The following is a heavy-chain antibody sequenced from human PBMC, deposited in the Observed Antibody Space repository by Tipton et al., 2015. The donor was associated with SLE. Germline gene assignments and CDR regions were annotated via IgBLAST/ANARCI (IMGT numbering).Heavy chain of an antibody. CDR2: ISRSTKDI. V-gene: IGHV3-48*03. Sequence: SLRLSCAASGFSFDRYAMKWVRQAPGKGLEWVSYISRSTKDIYYADSVKGRFTISRDNAKNSLYLQMNSLRVEDTGVYYCAREYYYGSVWGQGTLVTVSS. D-gene: IGHD3-10*01. J-gene: IGHJ1*01. CDR1: GFSFDRYA. CDR3: AREYYYGSV.